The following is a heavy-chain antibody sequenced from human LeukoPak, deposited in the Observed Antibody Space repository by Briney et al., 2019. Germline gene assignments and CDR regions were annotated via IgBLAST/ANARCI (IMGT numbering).Heavy chain of an antibody. CDR1: GFTFGDYA. Sequence: PGGSLRLSCTASGFTFGDYAMSWVRQAPGKGLEWVGFIRSKAYGGTTEYAASVKGRFTISRDDSKSIAYLQMSSLKTEDTAVYYCTRDHPTTVTSRYYYYGMDVWGQGTTVTVSS. D-gene: IGHD4-17*01. CDR3: TRDHPTTVTSRYYYYGMDV. CDR2: IRSKAYGGTT. J-gene: IGHJ6*02. V-gene: IGHV3-49*04.